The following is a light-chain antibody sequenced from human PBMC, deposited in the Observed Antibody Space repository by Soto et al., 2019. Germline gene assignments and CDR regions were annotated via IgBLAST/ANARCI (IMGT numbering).Light chain of an antibody. V-gene: IGKV3-11*01. Sequence: EIVLTQSPATLSLSPGERATLSCRASQGVDGYLAWYQQKPGQAPRLLIYDASNRATGIPARFSGSGSGTDFTLTISSLEPEDFAVYYCQQRSNWPRTFGQGTKVDIK. CDR3: QQRSNWPRT. CDR1: QGVDGY. CDR2: DAS. J-gene: IGKJ1*01.